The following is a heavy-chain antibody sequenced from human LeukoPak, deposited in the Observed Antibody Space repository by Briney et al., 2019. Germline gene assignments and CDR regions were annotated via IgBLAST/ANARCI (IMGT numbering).Heavy chain of an antibody. CDR2: IYYSGST. CDR1: GDSISSYY. Sequence: SETLSLTCTVSGDSISSYYWSWIRQPPGKGLEWIGYIYYSGSTNYNPSLKSRVTISVDTSKNQFSLKLSSVTAADTAVYYCARSYDSSGYSPHFDYWGQGTLVTVSS. J-gene: IGHJ4*02. D-gene: IGHD3-22*01. V-gene: IGHV4-59*01. CDR3: ARSYDSSGYSPHFDY.